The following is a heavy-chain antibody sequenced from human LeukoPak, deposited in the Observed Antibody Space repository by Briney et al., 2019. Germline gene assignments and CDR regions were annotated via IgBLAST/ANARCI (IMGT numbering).Heavy chain of an antibody. CDR3: AKVTGQWRTWSGSRPSLQERPYNWFDP. J-gene: IGHJ5*02. Sequence: ASVKVSCKASGYTFTSYGISWVRQAPGQGLEWMGWISAYNGNTNYAQKLQGRVTMTTDTSTSTAYMELRSLRSDDTAVYYCAKVTGQWRTWSGSRPSLQERPYNWFDPWGQGTLVTVSS. CDR1: GYTFTSYG. V-gene: IGHV1-18*01. D-gene: IGHD3-3*01. CDR2: ISAYNGNT.